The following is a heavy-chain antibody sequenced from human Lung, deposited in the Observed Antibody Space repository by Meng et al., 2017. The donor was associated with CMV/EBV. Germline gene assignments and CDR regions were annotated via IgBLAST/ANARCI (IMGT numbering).Heavy chain of an antibody. Sequence: SETLSLTCTVSGGSISSSSYYWGWIRQPPGKGLEWIGSIYYSGSTNYNPSLKSRVTISVDTSKNQFSLKLSSVTAADTAVYYCARSHSSGWPFDYWGQGTLVTVSS. CDR1: GGSISSSSYY. J-gene: IGHJ4*02. V-gene: IGHV4-39*07. D-gene: IGHD6-19*01. CDR3: ARSHSSGWPFDY. CDR2: IYYSGST.